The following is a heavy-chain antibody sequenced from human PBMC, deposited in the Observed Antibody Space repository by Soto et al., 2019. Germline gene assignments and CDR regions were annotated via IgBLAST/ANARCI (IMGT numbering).Heavy chain of an antibody. Sequence: PGGSLRLSCAASGFTFSDHYMDWVRQAPGKGLEWVGRTRNKANSYTTEYAASVKGRFTISRDDSKNSLYLQMNSLKTEDTAVYYCARVGPTIRTLDYWGQGTLVTVSS. J-gene: IGHJ4*02. CDR3: ARVGPTIRTLDY. V-gene: IGHV3-72*01. CDR1: GFTFSDHY. D-gene: IGHD3-16*01. CDR2: TRNKANSYTT.